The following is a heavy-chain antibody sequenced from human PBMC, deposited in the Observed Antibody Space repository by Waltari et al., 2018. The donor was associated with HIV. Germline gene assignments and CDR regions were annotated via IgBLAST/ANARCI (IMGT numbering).Heavy chain of an antibody. V-gene: IGHV4-59*01. CDR3: ARGIYGDISGDMDV. D-gene: IGHD3-3*01. Sequence: QVQLQESGPGLVKPSETLSLTCTVSGGSISNYSWSWIRQPPGKGLEWIGYMYYSGSTNYNPTLKSRVTISVDTSKNQCSLKLSSVTAADTAVYYCARGIYGDISGDMDVWGQGTTVTVSS. CDR1: GGSISNYS. J-gene: IGHJ6*02. CDR2: MYYSGST.